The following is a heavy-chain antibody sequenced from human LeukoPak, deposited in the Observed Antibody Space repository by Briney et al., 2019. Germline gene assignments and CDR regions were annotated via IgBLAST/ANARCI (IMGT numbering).Heavy chain of an antibody. CDR1: SDSISSYY. CDR3: ATSPGWAATGNEYYFDY. D-gene: IGHD6-13*01. Sequence: SETLSLTCTVSSDSISSYYWSWVRQPPGKGLEWIAYIHYSGSTHYNPSLKSRVTISVDTSKNQFSLKLSSVTAADTAVYYCATSPGWAATGNEYYFDYWGQGTLVTVSS. CDR2: IHYSGST. V-gene: IGHV4-59*01. J-gene: IGHJ4*02.